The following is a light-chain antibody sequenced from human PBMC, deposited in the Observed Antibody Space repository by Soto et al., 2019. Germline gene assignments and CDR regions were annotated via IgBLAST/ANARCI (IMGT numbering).Light chain of an antibody. CDR2: DAS. CDR3: QQYNTFSPT. J-gene: IGKJ1*01. CDR1: QSIISW. Sequence: DIQMTQSPSSVSASVGDRVTITCRASQSIISWLAWYQQKPGKAPKLLIYDASSLQRGVPSRFSGSGSGTEFTLTISSLQPDDFASYYCQQYNTFSPTFGQGTKVDIK. V-gene: IGKV1-5*01.